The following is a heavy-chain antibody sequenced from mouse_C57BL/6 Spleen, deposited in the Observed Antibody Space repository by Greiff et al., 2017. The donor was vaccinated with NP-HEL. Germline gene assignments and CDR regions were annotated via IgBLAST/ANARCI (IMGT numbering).Heavy chain of an antibody. V-gene: IGHV3-6*01. J-gene: IGHJ2*01. CDR3: ARELTTAEYFDY. Sequence: EVQLQQSGPGLVKPSQSLSLTCSVTGYSITSGYYWNWIRQFPGNKLEWMGYISYDGSNNYNPSLKNRISITRDTSKNQFFLKLNSVTTEDTATYYCARELTTAEYFDYWGQGTTLTVSS. CDR2: ISYDGSN. D-gene: IGHD1-2*01. CDR1: GYSITSGYY.